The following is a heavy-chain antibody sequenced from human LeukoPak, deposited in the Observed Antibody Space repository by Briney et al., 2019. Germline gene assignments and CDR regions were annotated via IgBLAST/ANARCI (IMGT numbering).Heavy chain of an antibody. Sequence: PGGSLRLSCAASGFTVTTKSMAWVRQAPGRGLEWVSVFYSLGSTYYADSVHGRFTISRDTSLNTLFLQMNSLRVEDTAVYYCASARESCIGSSCYEYFHHWGQGTPLTVSS. CDR2: FYSLGST. CDR1: GFTVTTKS. J-gene: IGHJ1*01. V-gene: IGHV3-53*01. D-gene: IGHD2-2*01. CDR3: ASARESCIGSSCYEYFHH.